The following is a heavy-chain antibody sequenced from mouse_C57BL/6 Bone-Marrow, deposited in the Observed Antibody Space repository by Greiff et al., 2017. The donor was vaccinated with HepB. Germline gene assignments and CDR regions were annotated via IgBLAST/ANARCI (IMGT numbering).Heavy chain of an antibody. D-gene: IGHD4-1*01. CDR1: GYTFTSYG. Sequence: VQLQQSGAELVRPGSSVKMSCTTSGYTFTSYGINWVQQRHGQGMEWIGYIYIGNGDTEYNEKFKGKATLTSDTSSSTAYMQLSSLTSEDSAIYYYELGQAYWGQGTLVTVSA. J-gene: IGHJ3*01. V-gene: IGHV1-58*01. CDR3: ELGQAY. CDR2: IYIGNGDT.